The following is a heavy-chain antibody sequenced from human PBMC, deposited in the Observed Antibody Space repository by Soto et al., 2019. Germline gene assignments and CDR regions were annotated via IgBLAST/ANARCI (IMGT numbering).Heavy chain of an antibody. CDR1: GGSISSSSYY. CDR3: ARHYYGSGSYGRQYYYYYYMDV. Sequence: QLQLQESGPGLVKPSETLSLTCTVSGGSISSSSYYWGWIRQPPGKGLEWIGSIYYSGSTYYNPSLKSLVTISVDTSKNQFSLKLSSVTAADTAVYYCARHYYGSGSYGRQYYYYYYMDVWGKGTTVTVSS. D-gene: IGHD3-10*01. CDR2: IYYSGST. V-gene: IGHV4-39*01. J-gene: IGHJ6*03.